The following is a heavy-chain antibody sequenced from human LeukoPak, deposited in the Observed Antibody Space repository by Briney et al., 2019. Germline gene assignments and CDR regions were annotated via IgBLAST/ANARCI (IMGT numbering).Heavy chain of an antibody. Sequence: ALVKVSCKASGYTFTGYYMHWVRQAPGQGLEWMGWINPNSGGTNYAQKFQGWVTMTRDTSISTAYMELSRLRSDDTAVYYCARAGGYYGSGSYQYYYYGMDVWGKGTTVTVSS. J-gene: IGHJ6*04. CDR2: INPNSGGT. CDR3: ARAGGYYGSGSYQYYYYGMDV. V-gene: IGHV1-2*04. D-gene: IGHD3-10*01. CDR1: GYTFTGYY.